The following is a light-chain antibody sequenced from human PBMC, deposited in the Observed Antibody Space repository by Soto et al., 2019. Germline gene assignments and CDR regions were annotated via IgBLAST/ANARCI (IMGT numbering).Light chain of an antibody. Sequence: QSVLTQPPSASGTPGQRVTISCSGGSSNIGTNAVNWYQQLPGTAPKLLIYNNNHRPSGVPDRFSGSNSGTSASLAISGLQSEDEADYYCAAWDDSLNGYVFGTGTKLTVL. CDR1: SSNIGTNA. J-gene: IGLJ1*01. CDR2: NNN. V-gene: IGLV1-44*01. CDR3: AAWDDSLNGYV.